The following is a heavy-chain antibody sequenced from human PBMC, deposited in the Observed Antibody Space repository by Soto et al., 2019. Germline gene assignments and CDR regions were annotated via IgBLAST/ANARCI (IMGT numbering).Heavy chain of an antibody. CDR2: ISAYNGNT. CDR3: AGKATSDAFDI. V-gene: IGHV1-18*01. D-gene: IGHD5-12*01. CDR1: GYTFTSYG. J-gene: IGHJ3*02. Sequence: GASVKVSCKASGYTFTSYGISWVGQAPGQGLECMGWISAYNGNTNYAQKLQGRVTMTTDTSTSTAYMELRSLRSDDTAVYYCAGKATSDAFDIWGQGTMVTVSS.